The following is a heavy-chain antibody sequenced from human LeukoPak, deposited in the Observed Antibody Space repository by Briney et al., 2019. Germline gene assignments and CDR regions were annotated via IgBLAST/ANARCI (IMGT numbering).Heavy chain of an antibody. CDR3: AELGITMIGGV. J-gene: IGHJ6*04. CDR2: ISSSGSTI. Sequence: PGGSLRLSCAASEFIVTGNYMNWVRQAPGKGLEWVSYISSSGSTIYYADSVKGRFTISRDNAKNSLYLQMNSLRAEDTAVYYCAELGITMIGGVWGKGTTVTISS. CDR1: EFIVTGNY. D-gene: IGHD3-10*02. V-gene: IGHV3-48*03.